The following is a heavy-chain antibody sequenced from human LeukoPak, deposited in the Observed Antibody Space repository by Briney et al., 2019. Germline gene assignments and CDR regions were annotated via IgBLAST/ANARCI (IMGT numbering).Heavy chain of an antibody. D-gene: IGHD6-6*01. CDR1: GYTFTGYY. CDR2: INPNSGGT. J-gene: IGHJ1*01. CDR3: ARVSPGSSSGYFQH. Sequence: GASVKVSCKASGYTFTGYYMHWVRQAPGQGLEWMGWINPNSGGTNYAQKFQGRVTMTRDTSISTAYMELSRLRSDDTAVYYCARVSPGSSSGYFQHWGQGTLVTVSS. V-gene: IGHV1-2*02.